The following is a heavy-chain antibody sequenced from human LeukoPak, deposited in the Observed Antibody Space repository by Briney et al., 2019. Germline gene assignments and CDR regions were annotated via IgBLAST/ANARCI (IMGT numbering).Heavy chain of an antibody. D-gene: IGHD6-19*01. CDR3: ARSIAVAGTVADY. CDR1: GYTFTGYY. Sequence: VASVKVSCKASGYTFTGYYMHWVRQAPGHGLEWMGWINPNSGGTNYAQKFQSRVTMTRDTSISTAYMELSRLRSDDTAVYYSARSIAVAGTVADYWGQGTLVTVSS. J-gene: IGHJ4*02. CDR2: INPNSGGT. V-gene: IGHV1-2*02.